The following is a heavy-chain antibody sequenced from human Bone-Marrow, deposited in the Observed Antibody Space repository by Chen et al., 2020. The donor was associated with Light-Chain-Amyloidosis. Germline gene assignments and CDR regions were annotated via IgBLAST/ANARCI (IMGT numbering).Heavy chain of an antibody. CDR2: ISGSGGST. CDR3: AKVPPTVTTVIYYYMDV. Sequence: EVQLLESGGGLVQPGGSLRLSCAASGFTFSSYAMSWVRPAPGKGLEWVSAISGSGGSTYYADSVKGRFTISRDNSKNTLYLQMNSLRAEDTAVYYCAKVPPTVTTVIYYYMDVWGKGTTVTVSS. V-gene: IGHV3-23*01. J-gene: IGHJ6*03. CDR1: GFTFSSYA. D-gene: IGHD4-17*01.